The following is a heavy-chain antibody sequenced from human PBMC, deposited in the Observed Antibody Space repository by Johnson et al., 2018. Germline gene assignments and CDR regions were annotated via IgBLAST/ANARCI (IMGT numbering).Heavy chain of an antibody. CDR1: GFTFNNAW. CDR2: IKSKTDAGTT. CDR3: TTDHDYYDSSGYYLDAFDI. V-gene: IGHV3-15*01. Sequence: LVESGGGLVKPGGSLRLSCAASGFTFNNAWMSWVRQAPGKGLEWVGRIKSKTDAGTTDYAAPGKGRFTISRDDSKNTLYLQMNSLKTEDTAEYYFTTDHDYYDSSGYYLDAFDIWGQGTMVTVSS. J-gene: IGHJ3*02. D-gene: IGHD3-22*01.